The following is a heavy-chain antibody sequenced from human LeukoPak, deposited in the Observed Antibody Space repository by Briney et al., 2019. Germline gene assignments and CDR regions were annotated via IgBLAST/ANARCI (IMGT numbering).Heavy chain of an antibody. J-gene: IGHJ4*02. CDR1: GFTFSSYG. CDR2: IRYDGSNK. V-gene: IGHV3-30*02. Sequence: GGSLRLSCAASGFTFSSYGMHWVRQAPGKGLEWVAFIRYDGSNKYYADSVKGRFTISRDNSKNTLYLQMNSLRAEDTAVYYCAKAGEATNSGYSYGVDYWGQGTLVTVSS. CDR3: AKAGEATNSGYSYGVDY. D-gene: IGHD5-18*01.